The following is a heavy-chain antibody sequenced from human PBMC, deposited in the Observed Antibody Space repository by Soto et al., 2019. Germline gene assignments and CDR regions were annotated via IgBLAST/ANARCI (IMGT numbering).Heavy chain of an antibody. J-gene: IGHJ4*02. CDR3: TKIYYFDS. CDR2: INIVGGAT. V-gene: IGHV3-23*01. CDR1: GFTFSNYA. Sequence: EVQLLESGGGLVQPGGSLRLSCAASGFTFSNYAMSWVRQAPGKALEWVSSINIVGGATNYADCVRGRFTMSRDDSRNTVFLQMNSLRAEDTAVYYCTKIYYFDSWGQGTLVTVSS.